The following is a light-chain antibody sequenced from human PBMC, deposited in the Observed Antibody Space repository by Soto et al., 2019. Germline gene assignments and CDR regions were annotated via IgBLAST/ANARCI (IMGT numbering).Light chain of an antibody. CDR3: QQYGRGVT. CDR2: GAS. V-gene: IGKV3-20*01. Sequence: EIVLTQSPGTLSLSPGERATLSCRASQSVSSSYLAWYQQKPGQAPRLLIYGASSRATGIPDRFSGSGSGTVFTLTMSRLESEDYAVYYYQQYGRGVTFGGGTKVEIK. J-gene: IGKJ4*01. CDR1: QSVSSSY.